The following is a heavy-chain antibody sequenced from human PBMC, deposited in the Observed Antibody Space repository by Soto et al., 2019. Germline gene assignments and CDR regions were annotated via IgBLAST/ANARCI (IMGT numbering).Heavy chain of an antibody. CDR3: VKPDGWN. CDR1: GFTPSSYA. J-gene: IGHJ4*02. Sequence: GGALRISCSASGFTPSSYALHWVRQAPGKGLEYVSAISSNGGSTYYADSVKGRFTISRDNSKNTLYLQMSSLRAEDTAVYYCVKPDGWNWGQGTLVTVSS. V-gene: IGHV3-64D*08. CDR2: ISSNGGST. D-gene: IGHD6-19*01.